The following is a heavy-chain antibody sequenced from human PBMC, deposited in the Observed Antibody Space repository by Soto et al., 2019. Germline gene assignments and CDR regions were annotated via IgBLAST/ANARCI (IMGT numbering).Heavy chain of an antibody. V-gene: IGHV4-59*01. CDR2: VYYSGTT. Sequence: ASETLSLTCAVYGGSFSGYYWSWIRQPPGKRLEWIGYVYYSGTTNYNPSLKSRVTISVDLSKNQFSLRLSSVTTADTALYYCARTTAVPNSLRSRYFFDYWGQGTLVTVSS. J-gene: IGHJ4*02. CDR3: ARTTAVPNSLRSRYFFDY. D-gene: IGHD4-17*01. CDR1: GGSFSGYY.